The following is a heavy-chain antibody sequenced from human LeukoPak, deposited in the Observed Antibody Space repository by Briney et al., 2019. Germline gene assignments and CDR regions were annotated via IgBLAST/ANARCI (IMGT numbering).Heavy chain of an antibody. CDR2: IRYDGNNK. V-gene: IGHV3-30*02. Sequence: GGSLRLSCAASGFTLSSYGMYWVRQAPGKGLEWVAFIRYDGNNKYYADSVKGRFTISRDNSKNTLYLQMNSLRAEDTAVYYCAKYSNYYYYMDVWGKGTAVTGSS. J-gene: IGHJ6*03. D-gene: IGHD4-11*01. CDR1: GFTLSSYG. CDR3: AKYSNYYYYMDV.